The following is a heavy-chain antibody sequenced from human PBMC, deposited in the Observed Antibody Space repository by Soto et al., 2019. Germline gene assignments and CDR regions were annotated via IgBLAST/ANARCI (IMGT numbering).Heavy chain of an antibody. CDR2: ISGSGSTT. CDR1: EFTFSSNA. J-gene: IGHJ5*02. Sequence: EVQLLESGGGLVQPGGSLRLSCAASEFTFSSNAMHWVRQAPGKGLEWVSGISGSGSTTFYADSVKGRFTISRDNSKKTLYLHKRSLKSEDTAIYYCATDFTAYLSGWFALGGRETLVTFSS. V-gene: IGHV3-23*01. CDR3: ATDFTAYLSGWFAL. D-gene: IGHD6-25*01.